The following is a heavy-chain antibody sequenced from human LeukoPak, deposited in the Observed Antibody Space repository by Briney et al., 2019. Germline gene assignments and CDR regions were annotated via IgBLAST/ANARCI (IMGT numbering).Heavy chain of an antibody. CDR2: MNPDGSVK. CDR3: ARDRGCTGGSCYGDY. Sequence: GGSLRLSCAASGFTFANSWMTWVRQAPGKGLEWVGDMNPDGSVKAYVDSVKGRFTISRDNAKNSLYLQMNSLRAEDTAVYYCARDRGCTGGSCYGDYWGQGTLVTVSS. V-gene: IGHV3-7*01. J-gene: IGHJ4*02. CDR1: GFTFANSW. D-gene: IGHD2-15*01.